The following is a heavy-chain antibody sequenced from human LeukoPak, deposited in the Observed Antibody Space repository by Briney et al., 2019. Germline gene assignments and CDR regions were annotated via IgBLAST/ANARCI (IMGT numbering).Heavy chain of an antibody. V-gene: IGHV1-69*06. J-gene: IGHJ3*02. D-gene: IGHD2-21*02. CDR3: ARDVLVYCGGDCSNDAFDI. CDR1: GGTFSSYA. CDR2: IIPIFGTA. Sequence: ASAKVSCKASGGTFSSYAISWVRQAPGQGLEWMGGIIPIFGTANYAQKFQGRVTITADKSTSTAYVELSSLRSEDTAVYYCARDVLVYCGGDCSNDAFDIWGQGTMVTVSS.